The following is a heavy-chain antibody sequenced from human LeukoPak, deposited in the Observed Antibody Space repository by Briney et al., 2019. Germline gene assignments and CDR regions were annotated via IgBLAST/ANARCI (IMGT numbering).Heavy chain of an antibody. D-gene: IGHD3-22*01. CDR1: GGSISSYY. V-gene: IGHV4-59*04. CDR2: IYYSGST. J-gene: IGHJ4*02. Sequence: SETLSLTCTVSGGSISSYYWSWIRQPPGKGLEWIGYIYYSGSTYYNPSLKSRVTISVDTSKNQFSLKLSSVTAADTAVYYCATTGYYYHSSGYYYPPPHYFDYWGQGTLVTVSS. CDR3: ATTGYYYHSSGYYYPPPHYFDY.